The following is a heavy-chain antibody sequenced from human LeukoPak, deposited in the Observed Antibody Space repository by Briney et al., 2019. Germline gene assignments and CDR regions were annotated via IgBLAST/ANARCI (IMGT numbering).Heavy chain of an antibody. CDR2: INRRGST. J-gene: IGHJ3*02. V-gene: IGHV4-34*01. Sequence: SETLSLTCAVYGGSFSGYYWIWIRQPPGKGLEWIGEINRRGSTNYNPSLKSRVTISVDTSKNQFSLQLSSVTAADTAVYYCAREIIVARGAFDIWGQGTMVTVSS. D-gene: IGHD5-12*01. CDR3: AREIIVARGAFDI. CDR1: GGSFSGYY.